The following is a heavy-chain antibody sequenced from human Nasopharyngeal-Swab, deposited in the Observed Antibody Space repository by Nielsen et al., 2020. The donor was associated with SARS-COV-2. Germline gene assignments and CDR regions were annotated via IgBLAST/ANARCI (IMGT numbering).Heavy chain of an antibody. Sequence: SGPTLVKPAQTLTLTCTFSVFSLSTSGVGVGWIRQPPGEALEWLALIYWDDDKRYSPSLKSRLTITKGTPKNQVVLTMTNMDPVDTATYYCAHLDLDFGTYYYMDVWGKGTTVTVSS. CDR1: VFSLSTSGVG. CDR3: AHLDLDFGTYYYMDV. D-gene: IGHD1-14*01. V-gene: IGHV2-5*02. J-gene: IGHJ6*03. CDR2: IYWDDDK.